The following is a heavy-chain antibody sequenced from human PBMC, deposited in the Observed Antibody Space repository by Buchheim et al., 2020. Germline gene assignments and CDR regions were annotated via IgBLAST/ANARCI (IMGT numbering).Heavy chain of an antibody. J-gene: IGHJ4*02. CDR2: IYYSGST. V-gene: IGHV4-31*03. CDR1: GGSISSGGYY. Sequence: QVQLQESGPGLVKPSQTLSLPCTVSGGSISSGGYYWSWIRQHPGKGLEWIGYIYYSGSTSYNPSLKSRVTLSVDTSKNQFSLKLSSVTAADTAVYYCARTSRDGYNYPYYVDYWGQGTL. D-gene: IGHD5-24*01. CDR3: ARTSRDGYNYPYYVDY.